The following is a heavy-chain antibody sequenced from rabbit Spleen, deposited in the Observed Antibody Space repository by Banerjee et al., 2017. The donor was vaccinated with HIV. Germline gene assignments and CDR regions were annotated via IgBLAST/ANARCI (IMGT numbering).Heavy chain of an antibody. D-gene: IGHD2-1*01. CDR1: GFSFSSSYW. Sequence: QEQLEESGGDLVKPGASLTLTCIASGFSFSSSYWMCWVRQAPGKGLEWIACTSTSSGSTYYASWAKGRFTISKTSSTTVTLQMTRLTAADTATYFCVRDQAGDADYGPYYLNLWGQGTLVTVS. J-gene: IGHJ4*01. CDR2: TSTSSGST. CDR3: VRDQAGDADYGPYYLNL. V-gene: IGHV1S45*01.